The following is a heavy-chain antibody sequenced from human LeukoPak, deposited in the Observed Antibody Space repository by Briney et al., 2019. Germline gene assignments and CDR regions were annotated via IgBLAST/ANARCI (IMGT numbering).Heavy chain of an antibody. V-gene: IGHV7-4-1*02. D-gene: IGHD6-13*01. J-gene: IGHJ5*02. CDR3: ARDLAAADYVRKYNWFDP. Sequence: GASVKVSCKASGYTFTSYVMNWVRQAPGQGLEWMGWINTNTGNPTYAQGFTGRFVFSLDTSVSTAYLQISSLKAEDTAVYYCARDLAAADYVRKYNWFDPWGQGTLVTVSS. CDR1: GYTFTSYV. CDR2: INTNTGNP.